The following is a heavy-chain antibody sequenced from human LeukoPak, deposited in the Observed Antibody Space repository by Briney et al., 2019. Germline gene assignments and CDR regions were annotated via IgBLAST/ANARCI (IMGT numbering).Heavy chain of an antibody. J-gene: IGHJ4*02. D-gene: IGHD3-10*01. V-gene: IGHV3-15*01. Sequence: GGSLRLSCAGSGFTFNNARMTWVRQAPGKGLEWVGRIKSKTDGGTTDYAAPVKDRFTISRDDSKSTPYLQMNSLQTEDTGVYYCTTELVWFGVLAHWGQGTLATVSS. CDR2: IKSKTDGGTT. CDR3: TTELVWFGVLAH. CDR1: GFTFNNAR.